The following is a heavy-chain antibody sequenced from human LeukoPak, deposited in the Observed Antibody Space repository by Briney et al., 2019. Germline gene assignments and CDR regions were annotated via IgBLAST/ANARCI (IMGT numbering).Heavy chain of an antibody. Sequence: GGSLRLSCATSGFNFGSYAMHWVRHAPDKGLQRVAVIWYDGSIKYYADSVKGRFIISRDNSKSTVFLQMNSLRIEDTGVYYCARGAHYGGNSPDYWGQGTLVTVSS. CDR2: IWYDGSIK. CDR3: ARGAHYGGNSPDY. CDR1: GFNFGSYA. D-gene: IGHD4-23*01. V-gene: IGHV3-30*04. J-gene: IGHJ4*02.